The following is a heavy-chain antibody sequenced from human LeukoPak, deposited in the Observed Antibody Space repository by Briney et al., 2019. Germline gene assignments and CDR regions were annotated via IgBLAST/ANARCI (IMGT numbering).Heavy chain of an antibody. J-gene: IGHJ3*02. V-gene: IGHV3-53*01. CDR3: FTESTRRDDAFDI. CDR2: IYSGGST. Sequence: PGGSLRLSCAAPGFTVSSNYMSWVRQAPGKGLEWVSVIYSGGSTYYADSVKGRFTISRDNSKNTLYLQMNSLRAEDTAVYYCFTESTRRDDAFDIWGQGTMVTVSS. CDR1: GFTVSSNY. D-gene: IGHD1-1*01.